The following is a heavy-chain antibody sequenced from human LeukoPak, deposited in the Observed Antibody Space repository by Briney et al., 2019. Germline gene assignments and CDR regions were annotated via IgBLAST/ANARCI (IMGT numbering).Heavy chain of an antibody. CDR2: IYYSGST. Sequence: PSETLSLTCTVSGGSISSSSYYWGWIRQPPGKGLEWIGSIYYSGSTYYNPSLKSRVTISVDTSKNQFSLKLSSVTAADTAVYYCARGDGYYGSGSYYTWGQGTLVGVSS. D-gene: IGHD3-10*01. CDR3: ARGDGYYGSGSYYT. CDR1: GGSISSSSYY. J-gene: IGHJ4*02. V-gene: IGHV4-39*07.